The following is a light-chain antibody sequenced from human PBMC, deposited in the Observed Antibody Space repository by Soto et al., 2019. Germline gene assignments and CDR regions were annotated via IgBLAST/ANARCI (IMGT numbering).Light chain of an antibody. V-gene: IGLV2-14*03. Sequence: QSVVTQPASVSGSPGQSITISCTGTSSDVGGYNYVSWYQQHPDKAPKLLIFDVRSRPSGISNRFSGSKSGNTASLTISGLQAADWADYYCSSYTTIGALVFGGGTKLTVL. CDR1: SSDVGGYNY. CDR2: DVR. J-gene: IGLJ3*02. CDR3: SSYTTIGALV.